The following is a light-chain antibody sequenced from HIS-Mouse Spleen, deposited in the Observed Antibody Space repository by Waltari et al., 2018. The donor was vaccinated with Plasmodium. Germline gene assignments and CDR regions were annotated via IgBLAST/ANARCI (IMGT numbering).Light chain of an antibody. Sequence: EIVLTHSPATLSLSPGERATLSCRPSPSVSSYLAWYQQKPGQAPRLLIYDASNRATGIPARFSGSGSGTDFTLTISSLEPEDFAVYYCQQRSNWPPLTFGGGTKVEIK. CDR2: DAS. CDR3: QQRSNWPPLT. J-gene: IGKJ4*01. V-gene: IGKV3-11*01. CDR1: PSVSSY.